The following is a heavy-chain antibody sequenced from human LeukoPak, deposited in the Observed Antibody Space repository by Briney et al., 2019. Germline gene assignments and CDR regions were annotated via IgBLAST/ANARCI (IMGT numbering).Heavy chain of an antibody. CDR3: ARRVPYYGMDV. CDR2: IGDRGGPI. Sequence: PGGSLRLSCVASGFSFSTYEMNWVRQAPGKGLEWVSNIGDRGGPIHYADSVKGRYTISRDNAKNSLYLQMSSLRAEDTAVYYCARRVPYYGMDVWGQGTTVTVSS. J-gene: IGHJ6*02. D-gene: IGHD2-21*01. CDR1: GFSFSTYE. V-gene: IGHV3-48*03.